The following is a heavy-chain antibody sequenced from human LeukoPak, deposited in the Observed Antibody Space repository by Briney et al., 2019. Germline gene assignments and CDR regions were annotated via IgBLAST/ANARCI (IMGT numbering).Heavy chain of an antibody. CDR1: GGSISSHF. V-gene: IGHV4-59*11. D-gene: IGHD6-13*01. CDR2: IYNSGIT. Sequence: PSETLSLTCTVSGGSISSHFWSWIRQLPGKGLEWIGYIYNSGITNYNPSLKSRVTTSVDTSKNQFSLMLRSVTAADTAVYYCARDHLPAAAPGYYMDVWGKGTTVTVSS. J-gene: IGHJ6*03. CDR3: ARDHLPAAAPGYYMDV.